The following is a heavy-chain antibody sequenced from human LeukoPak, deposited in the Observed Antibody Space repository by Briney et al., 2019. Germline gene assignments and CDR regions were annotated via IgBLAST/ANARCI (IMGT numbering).Heavy chain of an antibody. CDR1: GASIRNYY. CDR3: ASGRNFYDSSGYYYYYYGMDV. J-gene: IGHJ6*02. D-gene: IGHD3-22*01. Sequence: SETLSLTCTVSGASIRNYYWSWIRQPPGKGLEWIGYLYDSGSTNYNPSLKSRVAISVDTPKNQFSLKLNSVTAADTAVYYCASGRNFYDSSGYYYYYYGMDVWGQGTTVTVSS. CDR2: LYDSGST. V-gene: IGHV4-59*01.